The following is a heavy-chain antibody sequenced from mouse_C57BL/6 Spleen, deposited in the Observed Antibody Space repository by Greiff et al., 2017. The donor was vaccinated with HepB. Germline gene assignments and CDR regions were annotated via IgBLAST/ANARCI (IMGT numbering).Heavy chain of an antibody. CDR2: IWRGGST. D-gene: IGHD3-1*01. CDR1: GFSLTSYG. J-gene: IGHJ1*03. V-gene: IGHV2-5*01. Sequence: VKLQESGPGLVQPSQSLSITCTVSGFSLTSYGVHWVRQSPGKGLEWLGVIWRGGSTDYNAAFMSRLSITKDNSKSQVFFKMNSLQADDTAIYYCAKTGGSWYFDVWGTGTTVTASS. CDR3: AKTGGSWYFDV.